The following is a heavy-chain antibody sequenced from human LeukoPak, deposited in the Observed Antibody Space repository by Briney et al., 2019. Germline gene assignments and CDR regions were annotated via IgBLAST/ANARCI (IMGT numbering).Heavy chain of an antibody. D-gene: IGHD6-6*01. Sequence: GGSLRLSCAASGFTFSDFYMTWLRQAPGKGLEWVSHISSSGSSKKYGDSVKGRFTISRDNAKNSLYLQMNSLRVEDTAVYYCGRWGYSSSSPLDFWGRGTLVTVSS. V-gene: IGHV3-11*04. CDR3: GRWGYSSSSPLDF. CDR2: ISSSGSSK. CDR1: GFTFSDFY. J-gene: IGHJ4*02.